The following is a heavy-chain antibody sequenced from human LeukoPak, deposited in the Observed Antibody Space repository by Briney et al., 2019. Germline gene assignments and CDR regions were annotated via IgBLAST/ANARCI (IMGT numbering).Heavy chain of an antibody. CDR3: ARVMAARRHYYGMDV. J-gene: IGHJ6*02. D-gene: IGHD6-6*01. CDR2: IYTSGST. Sequence: PSETLSLTCTVSGGSISSYYWSWIRQPAGKGLEWIGRIYTSGSTNYNPSLKSRVTMPVDTSKNQFSLKLSSVTAADTAVYYCARVMAARRHYYGMDVWGQGTLVTVSS. CDR1: GGSISSYY. V-gene: IGHV4-4*07.